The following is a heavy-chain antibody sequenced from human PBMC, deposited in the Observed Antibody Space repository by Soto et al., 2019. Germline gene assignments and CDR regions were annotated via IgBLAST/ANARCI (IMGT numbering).Heavy chain of an antibody. Sequence: QVQLVESGGGVGQPGRSLRLSCAASGFTFSRYGMHWVRQAPGKGLEWVAGISYDGSNRYYGDSVKGRCTISRDNSKNTLCLQMNSLRAEDTAVYYCARDELYKVAAPGTLDYWGQATLVTVSS. CDR3: ARDELYKVAAPGTLDY. V-gene: IGHV3-30*03. J-gene: IGHJ4*02. CDR2: ISYDGSNR. CDR1: GFTFSRYG. D-gene: IGHD6-13*01.